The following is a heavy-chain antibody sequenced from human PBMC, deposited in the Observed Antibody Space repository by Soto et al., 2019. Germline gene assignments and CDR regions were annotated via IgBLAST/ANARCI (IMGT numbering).Heavy chain of an antibody. J-gene: IGHJ4*02. CDR1: GGTSTIYT. Sequence: QVQLVQSGAEEKKPGASLRVSCETSGGTSTIYTITWVRQAPGQGLQWMGRIVPTLRITNYAQEFQGRLTITADSSTSTAHIELTSLTSEDTAVYYCATDKYGAGRVGVHFWGQGTLVTVSS. CDR2: IVPTLRIT. V-gene: IGHV1-69*08. CDR3: ATDKYGAGRVGVHF. D-gene: IGHD3-3*02.